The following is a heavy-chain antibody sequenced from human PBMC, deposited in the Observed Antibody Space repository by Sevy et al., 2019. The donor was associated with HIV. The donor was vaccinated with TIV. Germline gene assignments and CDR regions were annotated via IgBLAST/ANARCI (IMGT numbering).Heavy chain of an antibody. Sequence: GGSLRLSCAASVFIFSYYGMHWVRQAPGKGLEWVAVIWYDGSNTIYADSVKGRFTISRDNSKNILYLQMNSLRDEDTAVYYCARDPHEIMLSGSYYLYWGQGTRVTVSS. V-gene: IGHV3-33*01. CDR2: IWYDGSNT. J-gene: IGHJ4*02. CDR1: VFIFSYYG. D-gene: IGHD1-26*01. CDR3: ARDPHEIMLSGSYYLY.